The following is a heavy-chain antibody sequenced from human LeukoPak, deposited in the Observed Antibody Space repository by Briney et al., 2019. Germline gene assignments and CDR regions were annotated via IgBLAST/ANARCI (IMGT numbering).Heavy chain of an antibody. J-gene: IGHJ4*02. V-gene: IGHV1-58*02. CDR1: GFTFTSSA. CDR2: IVVGSGNT. D-gene: IGHD4-17*01. Sequence: SVKVSCKASGFTFTSSAMQWVRQARGQRLEWIGWIVVGSGNTNYAQKFQERVTITRDMSTSTAYMELSSLRSKDTAVYYCAAVTPTVTTNNDYWGQGTLVTVSS. CDR3: AAVTPTVTTNNDY.